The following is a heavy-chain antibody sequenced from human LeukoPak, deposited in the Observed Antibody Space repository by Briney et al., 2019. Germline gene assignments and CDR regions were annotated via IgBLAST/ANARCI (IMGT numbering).Heavy chain of an antibody. V-gene: IGHV3-21*01. CDR2: ISSSSSYI. CDR1: GFTFSSYS. CDR3: ARSGRRDYYDKY. D-gene: IGHD3-22*01. Sequence: GGSLRLSCAASGFTFSSYSMNWVRQAPGKGLEWVSSISSSSSYIYYADSVKGRFTISRDNAKNSLYLQMNSLRAEDTAVYYCARSGRRDYYDKYWGQGTLVTVSS. J-gene: IGHJ4*02.